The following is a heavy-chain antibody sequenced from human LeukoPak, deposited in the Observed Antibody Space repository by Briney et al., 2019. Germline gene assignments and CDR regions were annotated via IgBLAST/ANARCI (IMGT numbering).Heavy chain of an antibody. D-gene: IGHD6-13*01. J-gene: IGHJ6*02. CDR1: GFTFSSYA. Sequence: GGSLRLSCAASGFTFSSYAMSWVRQAPGKGLEWVSAISGSGGSTYYADSVKGRFTISRDNPKNTLYLQMNSLRAEDTAVYYCARGPGYSSSPTYGMDVWGQGTTVTVSS. CDR3: ARGPGYSSSPTYGMDV. CDR2: ISGSGGST. V-gene: IGHV3-23*01.